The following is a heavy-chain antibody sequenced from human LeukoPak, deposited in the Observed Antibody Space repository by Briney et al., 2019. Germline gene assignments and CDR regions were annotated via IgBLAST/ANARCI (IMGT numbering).Heavy chain of an antibody. CDR3: ARGRSYTTVTSWGFRYFDP. CDR1: GYTFTGYY. D-gene: IGHD4-17*01. V-gene: IGHV1-2*02. J-gene: IGHJ2*01. CDR2: FNPNSGGT. Sequence: HWASVKVSCKASGYTFTGYYMHWVRQAPGQGLEWMGWFNPNSGGTNYAQKFQGRVTMTRDTSISTAYMELSRLRSDDTAVYYCARGRSYTTVTSWGFRYFDPWGRGTLVTVSS.